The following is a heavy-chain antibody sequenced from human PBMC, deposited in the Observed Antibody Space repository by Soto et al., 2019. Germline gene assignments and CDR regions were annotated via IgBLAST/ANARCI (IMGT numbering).Heavy chain of an antibody. Sequence: QVQLQESGPGLVRPSETLSLTCTVSGGSISRSSSYWAFIRQPPGKRLERIATIHYTGSPYYNPSFNSRVTIPMDTSRNHFSLTLRSVTAADTATYYCAAFGVYELITGLNWFDPWGEGTLVTVSS. J-gene: IGHJ5*02. CDR2: IHYTGSP. D-gene: IGHD4-17*01. CDR3: AAFGVYELITGLNWFDP. V-gene: IGHV4-39*02. CDR1: GGSISRSSSY.